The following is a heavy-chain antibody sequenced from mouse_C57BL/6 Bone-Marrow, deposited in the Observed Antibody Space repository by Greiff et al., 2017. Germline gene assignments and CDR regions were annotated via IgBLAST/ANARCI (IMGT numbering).Heavy chain of an antibody. CDR1: GYTFTSYD. V-gene: IGHV1-85*01. J-gene: IGHJ1*03. CDR3: ARDDSSCYWYFDV. D-gene: IGHD1-1*01. Sequence: VQLQQSGPELVKPGASVKLSCKASGYTFTSYDINWVKQRPGQGLEWIGWIYPRDGSTKYNEKFKGKATLTVDTSSSTAYMELHSLTSEDSAVYLGARDDSSCYWYFDVWGTGTTVTVSS. CDR2: IYPRDGST.